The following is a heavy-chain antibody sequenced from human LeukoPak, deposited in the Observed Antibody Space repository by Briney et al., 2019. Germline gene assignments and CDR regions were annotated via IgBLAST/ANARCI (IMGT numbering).Heavy chain of an antibody. V-gene: IGHV3-53*05. D-gene: IGHD2-15*01. CDR1: GFTVSSNY. J-gene: IGHJ4*02. CDR2: IYSGGST. CDR3: ARDGGNPVTKLDS. Sequence: PGGSLRLSCAASGFTVSSNYMSWVRQAPGKGLEWVSVIYSGGSTYYADSVKGRFTISRDNSMSTFFLQMNSLTTEDTAVYYCARDGGNPVTKLDSWGQGTLVTVSS.